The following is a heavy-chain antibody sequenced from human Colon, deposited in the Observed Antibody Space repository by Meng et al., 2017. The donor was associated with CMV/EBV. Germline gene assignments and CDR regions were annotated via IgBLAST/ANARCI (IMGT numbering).Heavy chain of an antibody. D-gene: IGHD2-2*01. CDR1: GFTLSPYW. CDR2: INKDGGNT. J-gene: IGHJ5*02. CDR3: ARRSSYCSSAGCYLNL. Sequence: GESLKISCAASGFTLSPYWMHWVRQAPGKGLEWVSRINKDGGNTIYADSVKGRFTISRDNAKNMVYLQMNSLRAEDTAVYYCARRSSYCSSAGCYLNLWGQGTPVTVSS. V-gene: IGHV3-74*01.